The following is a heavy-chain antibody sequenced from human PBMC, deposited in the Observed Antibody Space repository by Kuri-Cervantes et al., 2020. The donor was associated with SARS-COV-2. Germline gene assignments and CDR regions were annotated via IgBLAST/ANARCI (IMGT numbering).Heavy chain of an antibody. CDR2: INHSGST. J-gene: IGHJ5*02. D-gene: IGHD4-17*01. CDR1: GGSFSGYY. Sequence: TLSLTCAVYGGSFSGYYWSWIRQPRGKGLEWIGEINHSGSTNYNPSLKSRVTISVDTSKNQFSLKLSSVTAADTAVYYCARAAYGDLGYNWFDPWGQGTLVTVSS. V-gene: IGHV4-34*01. CDR3: ARAAYGDLGYNWFDP.